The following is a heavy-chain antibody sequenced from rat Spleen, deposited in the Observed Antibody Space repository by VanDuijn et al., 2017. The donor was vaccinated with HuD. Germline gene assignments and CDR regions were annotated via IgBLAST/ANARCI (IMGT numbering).Heavy chain of an antibody. V-gene: IGHV5-29*01. CDR2: ISSGGGGT. D-gene: IGHD1-10*01. CDR1: GFTFSNYG. CDR3: ARHGNNYGWFAY. Sequence: EVQLVESGGGLVQPGRSLKLSCAVSGFTFSNYGLHWIRQAPTKSLEWVASISSGGGGTYYPDSVKGRFTISRDNAKSTLYLQMDSLRSEDTASYYCARHGNNYGWFAYWGQGTLVTVSS. J-gene: IGHJ3*01.